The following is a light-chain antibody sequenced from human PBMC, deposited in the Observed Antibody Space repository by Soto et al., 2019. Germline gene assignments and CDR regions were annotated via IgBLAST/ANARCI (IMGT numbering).Light chain of an antibody. CDR2: RAS. Sequence: DIQMTQSPSTLSASVGDSVTITCRASQSISTWLAWFQQKPGQAPKFLIYRASSLESGIPSRFSGSGSGTEFTLTISSLQPDDVSTYYCQQYKSYPRTFGQGTKVEIK. CDR3: QQYKSYPRT. J-gene: IGKJ1*01. V-gene: IGKV1-5*03. CDR1: QSISTW.